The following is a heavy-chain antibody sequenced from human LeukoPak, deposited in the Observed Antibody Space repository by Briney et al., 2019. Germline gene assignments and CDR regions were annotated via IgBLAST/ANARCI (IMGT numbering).Heavy chain of an antibody. CDR1: GFTFSSYE. CDR3: ARAGYGSGSYYSPLYAFDI. CDR2: ISSSGSTI. D-gene: IGHD3-10*01. V-gene: IGHV3-48*03. Sequence: PGGSLRLSCAASGFTFSSYEMNWVRQAPGKGLEWVSYISSSGSTIYYADSVKGRFTISRDNAKNSLYLQMNSLRAEDTAVYYCARAGYGSGSYYSPLYAFDIWGQGTMVTVSS. J-gene: IGHJ3*02.